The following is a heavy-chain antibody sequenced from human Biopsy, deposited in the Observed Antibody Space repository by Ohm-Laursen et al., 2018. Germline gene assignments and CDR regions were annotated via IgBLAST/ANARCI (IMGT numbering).Heavy chain of an antibody. CDR1: GFTFSSSW. J-gene: IGHJ6*02. CDR2: TKQDGSED. CDR3: VRGRSMDV. Sequence: SLRLSCAASGFTFSSSWMTWVRQAPGKGLEWVAMTKQDGSEDYYMDSVKGRFTISRNNAQKSLDLQLNSLRAEDTAVYYCVRGRSMDVWGQGTTVTVSS. V-gene: IGHV3-7*01.